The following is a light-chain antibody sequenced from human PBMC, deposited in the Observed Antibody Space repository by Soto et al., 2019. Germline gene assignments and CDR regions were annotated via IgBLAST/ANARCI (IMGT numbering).Light chain of an antibody. Sequence: QSALTQPPSASGFPGQSVTISCTGTSSDVGYYDYVSWYQQHPGEAPKLIIYEVSNRPSGVSSRFSGSKSGNTASLTISGLQAEDESLYYCSSKSSGSTPMLFGGGTKLTVL. V-gene: IGLV2-14*01. CDR2: EVS. CDR1: SSDVGYYDY. CDR3: SSKSSGSTPML. J-gene: IGLJ3*02.